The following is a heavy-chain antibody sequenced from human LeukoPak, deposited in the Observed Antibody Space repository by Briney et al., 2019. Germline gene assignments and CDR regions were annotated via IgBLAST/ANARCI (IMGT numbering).Heavy chain of an antibody. CDR2: ISSGSTYT. D-gene: IGHD4-23*01. J-gene: IGHJ4*02. V-gene: IGHV3-11*05. CDR3: ARGDYGGDYFDY. CDR1: GFTFSDHY. Sequence: GGSLRLSCEVSGFTFSDHYMSWIRQAPAKRLEWVSDISSGSTYTNYADSVEGRFTISRDNAKNSLYLQMNSLRAEDTAVYYCARGDYGGDYFDYWGQGTLVTVSS.